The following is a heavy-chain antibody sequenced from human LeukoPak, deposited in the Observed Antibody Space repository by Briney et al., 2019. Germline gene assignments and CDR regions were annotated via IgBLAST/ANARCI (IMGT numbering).Heavy chain of an antibody. V-gene: IGHV4-59*08. CDR3: ARQIQWGGTSSFYYGMDV. D-gene: IGHD6-6*01. CDR2: IYYTGST. CDR1: GGSISSYY. J-gene: IGHJ6*02. Sequence: SETLSLTCTVSGGSISSYYWSWIRQPPGKGLEWIGYIYYTGSTKYNPSLKSRVTISVDTSKSQFSLQLSSVIAADTAVYYCARQIQWGGTSSFYYGMDVWGQGTTVTVSS.